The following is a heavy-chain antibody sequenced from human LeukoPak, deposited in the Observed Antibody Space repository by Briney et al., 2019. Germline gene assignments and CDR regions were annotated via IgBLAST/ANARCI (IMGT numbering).Heavy chain of an antibody. CDR1: GDSVSSNSAA. CDR3: AREDNWNDRDNDAFDI. D-gene: IGHD1-1*01. V-gene: IGHV6-1*01. CDR2: TYYRSKWYN. J-gene: IGHJ3*02. Sequence: SQTLSLTCAISGDSVSSNSAAWNCIRQSPSRGLECLGRTYYRSKWYNDYAVSVKSRITINQDTSKNQFSLQLNSVTPEDTAVYYCAREDNWNDRDNDAFDIWGQGTMITVSS.